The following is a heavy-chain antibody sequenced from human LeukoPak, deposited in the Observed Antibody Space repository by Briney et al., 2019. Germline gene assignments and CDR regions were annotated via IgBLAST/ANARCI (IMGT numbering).Heavy chain of an antibody. J-gene: IGHJ6*04. D-gene: IGHD1-1*01. CDR3: AAEGKVQLDYYHGMDV. V-gene: IGHV1-58*01. CDR2: IVVGSGNT. CDR1: GFTFTSSA. Sequence: GASVKVSCKASGFTFTSSAVQWVRQARGQRLEWIGWIVVGSGNTNYAQKFQERVTITRDMSTSTAYMELSSLRSEDTAVYYCAAEGKVQLDYYHGMDVWGKGTTVTVSS.